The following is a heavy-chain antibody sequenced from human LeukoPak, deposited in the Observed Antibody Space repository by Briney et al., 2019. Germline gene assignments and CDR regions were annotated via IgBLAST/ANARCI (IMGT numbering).Heavy chain of an antibody. V-gene: IGHV3-74*01. J-gene: IGHJ4*02. CDR1: GFTFSSYW. Sequence: GGSLRLSCAASGFTFSSYWMHWARQAPGKGLVWVSRINSDGSSTSYADSVKGRFTISRDNAKNTLYLQMNSLRAEDTAVYYCARASPYCSGGSCSYYFDYWGQGTLVTVSS. CDR3: ARASPYCSGGSCSYYFDY. D-gene: IGHD2-15*01. CDR2: INSDGSST.